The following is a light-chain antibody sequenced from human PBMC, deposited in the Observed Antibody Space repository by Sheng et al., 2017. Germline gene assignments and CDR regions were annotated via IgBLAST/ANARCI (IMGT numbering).Light chain of an antibody. CDR2: AAS. Sequence: AIRITQSPSSLSASTGDRVTITCRASQGISTYLAWYQQKPRKAPKLLIYAASTLQSGVPSRFSGSGSGTDFTLTISWLQSEDFATYYCQQYYSFPPYTFGQGTKLEI. CDR3: QQYYSFPPYT. CDR1: QGISTY. J-gene: IGKJ2*01. V-gene: IGKV1-8*01.